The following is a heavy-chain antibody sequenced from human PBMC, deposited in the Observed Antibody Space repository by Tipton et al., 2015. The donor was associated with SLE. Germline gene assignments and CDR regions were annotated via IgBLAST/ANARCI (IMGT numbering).Heavy chain of an antibody. D-gene: IGHD3-16*01. Sequence: SLRLSCAASGFTFDDYAMHWVRQAPGKGLEWVSGISWNSGSIGYADSVKGRFTISRDNAKNSLYLQMNSLRAEDTALYYCAREGGYYGMDVWGQGTTVIVSS. CDR3: AREGGYYGMDV. CDR1: GFTFDDYA. J-gene: IGHJ6*02. CDR2: ISWNSGSI. V-gene: IGHV3-9*01.